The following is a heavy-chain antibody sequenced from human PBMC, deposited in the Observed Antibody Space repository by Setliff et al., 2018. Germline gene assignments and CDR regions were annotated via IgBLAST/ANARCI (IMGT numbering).Heavy chain of an antibody. CDR2: IIPIFGTA. CDR1: GYTFTSYG. Sequence: VASVKVSCKASGYTFTSYGISWVRQAPGQGLEWMGRIIPIFGTANYAQKFQGRVTITADKSTSTAYMELSSLRSEDTAVYYCARGWAALGIIGYWGQGTLVTVSS. J-gene: IGHJ4*02. CDR3: ARGWAALGIIGY. V-gene: IGHV1-69*06. D-gene: IGHD7-27*01.